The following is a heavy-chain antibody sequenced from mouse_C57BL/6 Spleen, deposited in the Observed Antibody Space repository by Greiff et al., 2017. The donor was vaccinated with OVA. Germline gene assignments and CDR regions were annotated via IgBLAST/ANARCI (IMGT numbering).Heavy chain of an antibody. CDR1: GFNIKDDY. D-gene: IGHD2-9*01. CDR3: TTSYYGYDGYAMDY. J-gene: IGHJ4*01. V-gene: IGHV14-4*01. Sequence: VQLQQSGAELVRPGASVKLSCTASGFNIKDDYMHWVKQRPVQGLEWIGWIDPENGDTEYASKFQGKATITADTSSNTAYLQLSSLTSEDTAVYYCTTSYYGYDGYAMDYWGQGTSVTVSS. CDR2: IDPENGDT.